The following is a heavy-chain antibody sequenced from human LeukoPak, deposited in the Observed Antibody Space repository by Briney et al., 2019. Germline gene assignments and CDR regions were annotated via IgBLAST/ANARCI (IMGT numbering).Heavy chain of an antibody. CDR1: GDSISRSSNY. Sequence: SGTLSLTCTVSGDSISRSSNYWGWIRQPPGKGLEWIGSLSYSGKTYYNSSLKSRVTISGDTSKNQYSLKVTSVTAADTALYYCARLYGDQPFDRWGQGTLVTVSS. CDR3: ARLYGDQPFDR. J-gene: IGHJ4*02. V-gene: IGHV4-39*01. D-gene: IGHD4-17*01. CDR2: LSYSGKT.